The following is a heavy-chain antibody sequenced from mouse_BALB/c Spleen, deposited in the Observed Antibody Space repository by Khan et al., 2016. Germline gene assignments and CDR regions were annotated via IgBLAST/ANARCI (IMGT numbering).Heavy chain of an antibody. V-gene: IGHV5-6-5*01. Sequence: EVELVESGGGLVKPGGSLKLSCATSGFTFSNNVMSWVRQNPEKRLEWVASIRSGGSTYYPDSVKGRFTISRDYVRTILSLQRNSLRSEDTAMYYCARIGDCYHYAMDYWGQGTSVTVSS. CDR2: IRSGGST. CDR3: ARIGDCYHYAMDY. CDR1: GFTFSNNV. D-gene: IGHD2-13*01. J-gene: IGHJ4*01.